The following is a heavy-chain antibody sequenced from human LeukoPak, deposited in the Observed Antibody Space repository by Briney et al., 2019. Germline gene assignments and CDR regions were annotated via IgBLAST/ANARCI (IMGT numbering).Heavy chain of an antibody. CDR2: IYYSGST. Sequence: SETLSLTCTVSGGSISSSSYYWGWIRQPPGKGLEWIGSIYYSGSTYYNPSLKSRVTISVDTSKNQFSLKLSSVTAADTAVYYCARFVYEHSSSWSLNAFDIWGQGTMVTVSS. CDR1: GGSISSSSYY. D-gene: IGHD6-13*01. V-gene: IGHV4-39*07. CDR3: ARFVYEHSSSWSLNAFDI. J-gene: IGHJ3*02.